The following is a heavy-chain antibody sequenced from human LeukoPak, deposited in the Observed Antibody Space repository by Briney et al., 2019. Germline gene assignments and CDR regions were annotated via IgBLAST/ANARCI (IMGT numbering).Heavy chain of an antibody. Sequence: ASVTVSCKASGYTFTGYYMHWVRQAPGQGLEWMGWINPNSGGTNYAQKFQGRVTMTRDTSISTAYMELSRLRSDDTAVYYCARGNGDYLLNWFDPWGQGTLVTVSS. V-gene: IGHV1-2*02. J-gene: IGHJ5*02. CDR2: INPNSGGT. CDR3: ARGNGDYLLNWFDP. D-gene: IGHD4-17*01. CDR1: GYTFTGYY.